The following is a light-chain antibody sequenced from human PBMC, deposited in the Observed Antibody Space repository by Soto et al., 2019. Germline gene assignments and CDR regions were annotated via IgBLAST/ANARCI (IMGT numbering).Light chain of an antibody. V-gene: IGKV3-11*01. CDR1: QSVSSY. CDR3: QQRSDWPLT. Sequence: EIVLPPSPATLSLSPGESATLSGRASQSVSSYLAWYQQKPGQAPRLLIYDASNRATGIPARFSGSGSGTDFTLTISSLEPEDFAVYYCQQRSDWPLTFGRGTKVDIK. CDR2: DAS. J-gene: IGKJ4*01.